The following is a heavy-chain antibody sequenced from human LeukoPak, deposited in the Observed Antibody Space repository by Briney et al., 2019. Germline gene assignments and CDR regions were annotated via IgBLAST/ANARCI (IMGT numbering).Heavy chain of an antibody. Sequence: GGSLRLSCAASGFTVSSNYMSWVRQAPGKGLEWVAVISYDGSNKYYADSVKGRFTISRDNSKNTLYLQMNSLRAEDTAVYYCAREFFGYSYAYYFDYWGQGTLVTVSS. D-gene: IGHD5-18*01. CDR1: GFTVSSNY. V-gene: IGHV3-30-3*01. CDR2: ISYDGSNK. CDR3: AREFFGYSYAYYFDY. J-gene: IGHJ4*02.